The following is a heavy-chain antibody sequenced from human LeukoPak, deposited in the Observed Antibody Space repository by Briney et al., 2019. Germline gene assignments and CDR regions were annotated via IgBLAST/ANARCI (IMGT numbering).Heavy chain of an antibody. CDR1: GFTFSNAW. V-gene: IGHV3-15*01. Sequence: PGGSLRLSCAASGFTFSNAWMSWVRQAPGKGLEWVGRIKSKTDGGTTDYAAPVKGTFTISRDDSKHTLYLQMNSLKTEDTGVYYCTTRITIFGVVITFDYWGQGTLVTVSS. CDR3: TTRITIFGVVITFDY. D-gene: IGHD3-3*01. J-gene: IGHJ4*02. CDR2: IKSKTDGGTT.